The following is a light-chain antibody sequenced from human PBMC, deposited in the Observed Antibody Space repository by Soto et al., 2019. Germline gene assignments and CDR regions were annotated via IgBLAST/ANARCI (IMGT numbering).Light chain of an antibody. Sequence: DVKVTECPSALAAAVGVSLTLTCLASQTVTSYLNRYQQKPGKAPKLLIYAASTLQSGVPSRYSGSGSGTEFTLTIISLQPEDLATYYSQQRYRFPKTFGRGTKVDIK. J-gene: IGKJ1*01. V-gene: IGKV1-39*01. CDR3: QQRYRFPKT. CDR1: QTVTSY. CDR2: AAS.